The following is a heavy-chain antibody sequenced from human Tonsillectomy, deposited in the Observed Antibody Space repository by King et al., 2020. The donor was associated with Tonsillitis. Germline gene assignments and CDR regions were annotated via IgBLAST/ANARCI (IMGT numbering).Heavy chain of an antibody. CDR2: NSPYNGNT. CDR3: ARDMKNPFTYGSDYYFDY. CDR1: GYTFLNYG. J-gene: IGHJ4*02. Sequence: VQLVESGAEVKKPGASVKVSCKASGYTFLNYGISWLRQAPGQGLEWMGWNSPYNGNTHFAQKFHDRVTMTTDTSTNTAYMELRSLRSDDTAVYYCARDMKNPFTYGSDYYFDYWGQGTLVTVSS. D-gene: IGHD3-10*01. V-gene: IGHV1-18*01.